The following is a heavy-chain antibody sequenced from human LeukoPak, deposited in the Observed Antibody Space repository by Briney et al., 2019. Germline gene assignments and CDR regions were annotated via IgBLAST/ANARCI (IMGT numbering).Heavy chain of an antibody. CDR1: GFTFSSYW. Sequence: GGSLRLSCAASGFTFSSYWMHWVRQAPGKGLVWVSRINSDGSRISYADSVKGRFTISRDNAKNTLYLQINSLRAEDTAVYYCARPFYYDILTGYEQWGQGTLVTVSS. J-gene: IGHJ4*02. D-gene: IGHD3-9*01. CDR3: ARPFYYDILTGYEQ. V-gene: IGHV3-74*01. CDR2: INSDGSRI.